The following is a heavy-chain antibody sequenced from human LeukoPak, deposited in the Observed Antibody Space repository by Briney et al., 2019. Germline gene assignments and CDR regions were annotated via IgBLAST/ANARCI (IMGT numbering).Heavy chain of an antibody. CDR2: ISGSGGST. V-gene: IGHV3-23*01. D-gene: IGHD2-2*01. J-gene: IGHJ4*02. Sequence: PGGSLRLSCAASGFTFSSYAMSWVRQAPGKGLEWVSAISGSGGSTYYADSVKGGVSISRDNSKNTLYLQMNSLRAEDTAVYYCAKDVVVVPAADLTHFDYWGQGTLVTVSS. CDR3: AKDVVVVPAADLTHFDY. CDR1: GFTFSSYA.